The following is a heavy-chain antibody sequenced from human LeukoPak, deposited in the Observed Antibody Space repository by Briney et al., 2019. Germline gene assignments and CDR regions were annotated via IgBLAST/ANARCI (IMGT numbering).Heavy chain of an antibody. CDR3: ARGYYYYYMDV. J-gene: IGHJ6*03. CDR2: IYYSGST. Sequence: SETLSLTCTVSGGSISSHYCSWIRQPPGKGLEWIGYIYYSGSTNYNPSLKSRVTISVDTSKNQFSLKLSSVTAADTAVYYCARGYYYYYMDVWGKGTTVTVSS. CDR1: GGSISSHY. V-gene: IGHV4-59*11.